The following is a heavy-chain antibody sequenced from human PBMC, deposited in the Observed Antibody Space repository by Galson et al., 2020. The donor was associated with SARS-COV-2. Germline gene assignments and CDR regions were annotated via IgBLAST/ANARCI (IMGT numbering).Heavy chain of an antibody. V-gene: IGHV3-33*01. CDR3: ARDLSSYYGMDV. Sequence: GGSLRLSCAASGFTFSSYGMHWVRQAPGKGLVWVAVIWYDGSNKYYVDSVKGRFTISRDNSKNTLYLQMNSLRAEDTAVYYCARDLSSYYGMDVWGQGTTVTVSS. J-gene: IGHJ6*02. CDR1: GFTFSSYG. D-gene: IGHD6-19*01. CDR2: IWYDGSNK.